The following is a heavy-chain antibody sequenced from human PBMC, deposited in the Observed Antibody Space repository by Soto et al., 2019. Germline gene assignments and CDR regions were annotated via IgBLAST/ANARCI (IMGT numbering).Heavy chain of an antibody. CDR2: IITIFGTA. D-gene: IGHD1-26*01. CDR3: PRDVGRNSAGIDY. CDR1: GGTFSSYS. J-gene: IGHJ4*02. V-gene: IGHV1-69*01. Sequence: QVQLVQSGAEVKKPGSSVKVSCKASGGTFSSYSIKWVRQAPGQGLEWMGEIITIFGTANYAQKFQGSVTIAADESTSTASMELSSLRSEDTAVDYSPRDVGRNSAGIDYWGQGILVTVSS.